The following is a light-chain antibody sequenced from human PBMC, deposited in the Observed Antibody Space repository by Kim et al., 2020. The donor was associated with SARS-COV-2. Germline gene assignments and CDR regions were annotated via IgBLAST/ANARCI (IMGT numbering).Light chain of an antibody. V-gene: IGKV3-11*01. Sequence: EIVLTQSPATLSLSPGERATLSCRASQSIGNNLAWYQQKPGQAPRLLIYDTSNRATGIPARFSVSGSGTDFTLTISSLEPEDFAVYYCQQRGHWPLTFGGGTKVDIK. CDR3: QQRGHWPLT. CDR1: QSIGNN. J-gene: IGKJ4*01. CDR2: DTS.